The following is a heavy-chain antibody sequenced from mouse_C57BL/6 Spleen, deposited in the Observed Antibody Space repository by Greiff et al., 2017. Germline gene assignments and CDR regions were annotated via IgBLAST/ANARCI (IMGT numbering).Heavy chain of an antibody. CDR2: ISYDGSN. D-gene: IGHD2-5*01. CDR1: GYSITSGYY. J-gene: IGHJ4*01. CDR3: AKRSYSNYAMDY. Sequence: EVKLVESGPGLVKPSQSLSLTCSVTGYSITSGYYWNWIRQFPGNKLEWMGYISYDGSNNYNPSLKNRISITRDPSKNQFFLKLNSVTTEDTATYYCAKRSYSNYAMDYWGQGTSVTVSS. V-gene: IGHV3-6*01.